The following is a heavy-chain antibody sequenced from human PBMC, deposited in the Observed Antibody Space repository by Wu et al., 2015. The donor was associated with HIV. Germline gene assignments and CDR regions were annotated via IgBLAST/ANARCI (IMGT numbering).Heavy chain of an antibody. CDR3: ASRDHTYYYDSSGYGGPFDY. J-gene: IGHJ4*02. CDR1: GGTFSSYA. CDR2: IIPIFGTA. D-gene: IGHD3-22*01. Sequence: QVQLVQSGAEVKKPGSSVKVSCKASGGTFSSYAISWVRQAPGQGLEWMGGIIPIFGTANYAQKFQGRVTITTDESTSTAYMELSSLRSEDTAVYYCASRDHTYYYDSSGYGGPFDYWGRGTLVTVSS. V-gene: IGHV1-69*05.